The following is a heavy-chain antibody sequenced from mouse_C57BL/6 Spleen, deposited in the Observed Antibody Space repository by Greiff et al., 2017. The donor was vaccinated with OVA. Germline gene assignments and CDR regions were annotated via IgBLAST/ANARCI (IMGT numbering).Heavy chain of an antibody. CDR3: ARGATGAY. J-gene: IGHJ3*01. D-gene: IGHD3-1*01. CDR1: GYTFTSYW. CDR2: IDPSDSYT. V-gene: IGHV1-50*01. Sequence: QVQLQQPGAELVKPGASVKLSCKASGYTFTSYWMQWVKQRPGQGLEWIGEIDPSDSYTNYNQKFTGKATLTVDTSSSTAYMQLSSLTSEDSAVYYCARGATGAYWGQGTLVTVSA.